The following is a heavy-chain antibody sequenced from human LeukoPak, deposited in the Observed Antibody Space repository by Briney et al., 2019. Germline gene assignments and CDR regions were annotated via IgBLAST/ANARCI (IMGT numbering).Heavy chain of an antibody. CDR1: GYTFTTYA. CDR3: ARERLWFGEIRDGMDV. CDR2: FSGGNGNT. J-gene: IGHJ6*02. V-gene: IGHV1-3*01. D-gene: IGHD3-10*01. Sequence: ASVKVSCKASGYTFTTYAMHWVRQAPGQRLEWMGWFSGGNGNTRYSQKFQGRVTITRDTSASTAYMEMSRLRSEDTAVYYCARERLWFGEIRDGMDVWGQGTTVTVSS.